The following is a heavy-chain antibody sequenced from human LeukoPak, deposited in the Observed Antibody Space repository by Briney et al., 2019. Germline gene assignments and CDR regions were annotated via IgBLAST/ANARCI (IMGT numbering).Heavy chain of an antibody. J-gene: IGHJ5*02. V-gene: IGHV4-34*01. CDR1: GGSFSGYY. Sequence: KSSETLSLTCAVYGGSFSGYYWSWIRQPPGKGLEWIGEINHSGSTNYNPSLKSRVTISVDTSKNQFSLKLSSVTAADTAVYYCARGRLIVVVPAANNWFDPWGQGTLVTVSS. CDR3: ARGRLIVVVPAANNWFDP. D-gene: IGHD2-2*01. CDR2: INHSGST.